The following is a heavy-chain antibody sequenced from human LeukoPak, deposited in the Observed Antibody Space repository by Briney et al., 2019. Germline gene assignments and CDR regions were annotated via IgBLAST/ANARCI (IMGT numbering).Heavy chain of an antibody. D-gene: IGHD6-13*01. Sequence: SETLSLTCAVYGGSFSGYYWSWIRQPPGKGLEWIGEINHSGSTNYNPSLKSRVTISVDTSKNQFSLKLSSVTAADTAVYYCVRGSRGIAAAGTHRPTYFDLWGRGTLVTVSS. CDR1: GGSFSGYY. J-gene: IGHJ2*01. CDR3: VRGSRGIAAAGTHRPTYFDL. V-gene: IGHV4-34*01. CDR2: INHSGST.